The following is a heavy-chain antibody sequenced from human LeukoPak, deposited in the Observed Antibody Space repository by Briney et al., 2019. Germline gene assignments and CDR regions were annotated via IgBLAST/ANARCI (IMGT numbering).Heavy chain of an antibody. V-gene: IGHV3-53*01. CDR3: ARADLGPYYYMDV. Sequence: GGSLRLSCAASGFTVSSNYMSWVRQAPGKGLEWVSVIYSGGSTYYADSVKGRITISRDNSKNTLYLQMNSLRAEDTAVYYCARADLGPYYYMDVWGKGTTVTVSS. J-gene: IGHJ6*03. D-gene: IGHD3-16*01. CDR1: GFTVSSNY. CDR2: IYSGGST.